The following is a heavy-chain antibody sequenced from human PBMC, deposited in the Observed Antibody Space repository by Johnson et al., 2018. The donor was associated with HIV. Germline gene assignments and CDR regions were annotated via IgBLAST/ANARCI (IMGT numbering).Heavy chain of an antibody. CDR2: ISGSGGST. CDR1: GFTFSSYA. J-gene: IGHJ3*02. Sequence: EVQLVESGGGLVQPGGSLRLSCAASGFTFSSYAMSWVRQAPGKGLEWVSAISGSGGSTYYADSVKGRFTISRDNSKTTLYLQMNSLRAEDTAVYYCAKDGSDIVVVPAAPDAFDIWGQGTMVTVSS. CDR3: AKDGSDIVVVPAAPDAFDI. D-gene: IGHD2-2*01. V-gene: IGHV3-23*04.